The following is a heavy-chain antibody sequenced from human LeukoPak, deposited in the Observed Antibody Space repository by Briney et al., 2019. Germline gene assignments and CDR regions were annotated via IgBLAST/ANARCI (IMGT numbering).Heavy chain of an antibody. CDR2: IYHSGST. J-gene: IGHJ2*01. V-gene: IGHV4-4*02. CDR1: GGSISSNNW. D-gene: IGHD3-10*01. CDR3: AREDYYGSGNYHWYFDL. Sequence: RPSETLSLTCAVSGGSISSNNWWNWVRQPPGKGLEWIGEIYHSGSTNYSPSLKSRVTISVDKSRNLLFLKLNSVTAADTAVYYCAREDYYGSGNYHWYFDLWGRGTLVTVSS.